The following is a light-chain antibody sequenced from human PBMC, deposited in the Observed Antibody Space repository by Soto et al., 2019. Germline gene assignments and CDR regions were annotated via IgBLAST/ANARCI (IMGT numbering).Light chain of an antibody. V-gene: IGKV3-20*01. CDR2: GAS. Sequence: IVLTHSPYTLSLSPLERATLSCRAIQSISSYLAWYQQKPGQAPRLLIYGASSRATGIPDRFSGSGSGTDFTLAISRLEPGDSAVYFCQQCGTSPWTFGQGTKMDIK. CDR1: QSISSY. J-gene: IGKJ1*01. CDR3: QQCGTSPWT.